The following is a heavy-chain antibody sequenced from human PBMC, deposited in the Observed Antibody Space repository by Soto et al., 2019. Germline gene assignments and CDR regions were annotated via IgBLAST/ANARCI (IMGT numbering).Heavy chain of an antibody. CDR3: ASGSPRYYYDSSGSPHFDY. Sequence: QVQLVQSGAEVKKPGSSVKVSCKASGGTFSSYAISWVRQAPGQGLEWMGGIIPIFGTANYAQKFQGRVTITADEATSTAYMELSSLGSEDTAVYYCASGSPRYYYDSSGSPHFDYWGQGTLVTVSS. D-gene: IGHD3-22*01. J-gene: IGHJ4*02. CDR2: IIPIFGTA. CDR1: GGTFSSYA. V-gene: IGHV1-69*01.